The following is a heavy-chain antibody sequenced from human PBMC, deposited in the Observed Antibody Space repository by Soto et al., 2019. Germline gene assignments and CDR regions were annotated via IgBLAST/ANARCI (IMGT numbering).Heavy chain of an antibody. D-gene: IGHD3-9*01. J-gene: IGHJ4*02. Sequence: QVQLVQSGGEVKKPGASVKVSCKASGYTFSNYGISWVRQAPGQGLEWMGWINANNGNTKHIEKLQGRVTMTTDTSPTTAYMELRSLTSDDTAVYYCARDSMTGYLQFDSWRQGTLVTVSS. V-gene: IGHV1-18*01. CDR2: INANNGNT. CDR1: GYTFSNYG. CDR3: ARDSMTGYLQFDS.